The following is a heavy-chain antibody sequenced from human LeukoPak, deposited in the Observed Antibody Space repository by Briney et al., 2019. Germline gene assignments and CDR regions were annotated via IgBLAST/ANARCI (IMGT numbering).Heavy chain of an antibody. J-gene: IGHJ4*02. D-gene: IGHD6-13*01. V-gene: IGHV1-69*06. CDR2: IIPIFGTA. Sequence: LVKVSCKASGGTFSSYAISWVRQAPGQGLEWMGGIIPIFGTANYAQKFQGRVTITADKSTSTAYMELSSLRSEDTAVYYCARDQSIAAAGHFDYWGQGTLVTVSS. CDR1: GGTFSSYA. CDR3: ARDQSIAAAGHFDY.